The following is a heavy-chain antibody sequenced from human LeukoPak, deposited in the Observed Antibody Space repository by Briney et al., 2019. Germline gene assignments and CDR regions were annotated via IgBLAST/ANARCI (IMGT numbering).Heavy chain of an antibody. CDR3: ARELSSGSYYYFDY. V-gene: IGHV1-2*02. CDR2: INPNSGGT. Sequence: ASVKVSCKASGYTFTGYYMHWVRQAPGQGLEWMGWINPNSGGTNYAQKFQGRVTMTRDTSISTAYMELSRLRSDDTAVYYCARELSSGSYYYFDYWGQGTLVTVSS. J-gene: IGHJ4*02. D-gene: IGHD1-26*01. CDR1: GYTFTGYY.